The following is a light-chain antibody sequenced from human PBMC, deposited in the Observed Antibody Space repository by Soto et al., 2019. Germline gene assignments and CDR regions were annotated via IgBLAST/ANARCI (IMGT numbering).Light chain of an antibody. V-gene: IGKV3-20*01. CDR2: YIS. CDR1: QTVGVR. CDR3: QQYGSSPLIS. Sequence: EIVLTQSPATLSSSPGERATLSCRASQTVGVRLAWYQQKPGQAPRLLIYYISTRATGIPARFSGGGPGRDFTLTISGLEPEDFAVYYCQQYGSSPLISFGQGTRLEMK. J-gene: IGKJ5*01.